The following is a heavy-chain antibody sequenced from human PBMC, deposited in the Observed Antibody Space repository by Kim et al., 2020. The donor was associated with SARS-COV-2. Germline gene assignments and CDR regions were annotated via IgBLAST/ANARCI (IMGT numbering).Heavy chain of an antibody. Sequence: SVKVSCKASGDTFTSYTISWVRQAPGQGLEWMGRIIPIIGIANYAQKFQGRVTITADTSTSTAYMELSSLRSEDTAVYYCARGFKAAVGQIFDHWGQGTLVTVSS. CDR1: GDTFTSYT. CDR3: ARGFKAAVGQIFDH. D-gene: IGHD6-13*01. V-gene: IGHV1-69*02. J-gene: IGHJ4*02. CDR2: IIPIIGIA.